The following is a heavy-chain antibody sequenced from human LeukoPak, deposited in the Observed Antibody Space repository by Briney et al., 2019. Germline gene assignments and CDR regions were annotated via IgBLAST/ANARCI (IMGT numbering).Heavy chain of an antibody. V-gene: IGHV1-46*01. CDR3: ASSGSYLNWFDP. CDR2: INPSGGST. CDR1: GYTFTSYY. Sequence: ASVKVSCKASGYTFTSYYMHWVRQAPGQGLEWMGIINPSGGSTSYAQKFQGRVTMTRDMSTSTVYMELSSLRSEDTAVYYCASSGSYLNWFDPWGQGTLVTVSS. J-gene: IGHJ5*02. D-gene: IGHD1-26*01.